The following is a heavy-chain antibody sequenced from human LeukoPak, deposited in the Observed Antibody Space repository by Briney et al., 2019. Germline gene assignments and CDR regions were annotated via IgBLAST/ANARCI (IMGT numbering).Heavy chain of an antibody. CDR1: GYTFTSYG. CDR3: ARDLAGGGVGATCLDP. V-gene: IGHV1-18*01. J-gene: IGHJ5*02. CDR2: ISAYNGNT. D-gene: IGHD1-26*01. Sequence: ASVKVSCKASGYTFTSYGISWVRQAPGQGLEWMGWISAYNGNTNYAQKLQGRVTMTTDTSTSTAYMELRSLRSDDTAVYYCARDLAGGGVGATCLDPWGQGTLVTVSS.